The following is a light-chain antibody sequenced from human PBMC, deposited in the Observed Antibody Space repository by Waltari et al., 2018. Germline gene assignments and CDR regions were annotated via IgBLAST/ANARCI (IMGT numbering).Light chain of an antibody. V-gene: IGLV3-25*03. J-gene: IGLJ2*01. CDR3: QSAHSNGSDVV. Sequence: SYELTQPPSVSVSPGQTARITCSGAALPKQFGYWYQQKSGRAPPLMIYTDSGRPSGIPERFSGSSSGTTVTLTISAVQPEDEADYYCQSAHSNGSDVVFGGGTKLTVL. CDR2: TDS. CDR1: ALPKQF.